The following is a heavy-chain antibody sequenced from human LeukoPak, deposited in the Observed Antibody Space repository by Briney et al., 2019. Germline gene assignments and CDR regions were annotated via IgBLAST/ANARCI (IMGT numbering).Heavy chain of an antibody. CDR3: ADHDDYGDYDWPQQH. D-gene: IGHD4-17*01. CDR1: GFTFSSYG. CDR2: ISGSGGST. J-gene: IGHJ1*01. V-gene: IGHV3-23*01. Sequence: GGSLRLSCAASGFTFSSYGMSWVRQAPGKGLEWVSAISGSGGSTYYADSVKGRFTISRDNSKNTLYLQMNSLRAEDTAVYYCADHDDYGDYDWPQQHWGQGTLVTVSS.